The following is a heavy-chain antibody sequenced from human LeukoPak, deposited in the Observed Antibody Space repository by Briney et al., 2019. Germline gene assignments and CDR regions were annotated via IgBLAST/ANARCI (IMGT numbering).Heavy chain of an antibody. Sequence: SETLSLTCTVSGGSISSYSWNWIRQPPGKGLEWIGYIYYSGNTKHNPSLKSRVTISIDTSKNQFSLNLSSVTAADTAVYYCARSPDTGYYYMDVWGRGTPVTVTS. CDR2: IYYSGNT. D-gene: IGHD5-18*01. J-gene: IGHJ6*03. V-gene: IGHV4-59*01. CDR1: GGSISSYS. CDR3: ARSPDTGYYYMDV.